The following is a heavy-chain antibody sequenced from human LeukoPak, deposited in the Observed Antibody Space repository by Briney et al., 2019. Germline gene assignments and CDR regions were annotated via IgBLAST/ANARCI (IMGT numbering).Heavy chain of an antibody. J-gene: IGHJ4*02. Sequence: GESPQTSSRGSGYSFITYWIGWVRQLPGKGLERMGVIYPGDSDTKYSPSLQGQVTMSADKSITTAYLQWSILKASDTAMYYCARRQGCSSTSCPPDSWGQGTLVTVSS. D-gene: IGHD2-2*01. CDR3: ARRQGCSSTSCPPDS. V-gene: IGHV5-51*01. CDR2: IYPGDSDT. CDR1: GYSFITYW.